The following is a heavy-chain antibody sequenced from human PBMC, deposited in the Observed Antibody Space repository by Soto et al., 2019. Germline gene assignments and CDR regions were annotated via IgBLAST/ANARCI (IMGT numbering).Heavy chain of an antibody. CDR2: ISGSSSTI. V-gene: IGHV3-48*01. CDR3: ARDWGAAAGLYYFDY. CDR1: GFTFSSYS. J-gene: IGHJ4*02. D-gene: IGHD6-13*01. Sequence: SLSLSSAASGFTFSSYSLNWVRQASGKEQEWVSYISGSSSTIYYADSVKGRFTISRDSAKNSLCLQMNSLRAEDTAVYYFARDWGAAAGLYYFDYSGQAILVTVSS.